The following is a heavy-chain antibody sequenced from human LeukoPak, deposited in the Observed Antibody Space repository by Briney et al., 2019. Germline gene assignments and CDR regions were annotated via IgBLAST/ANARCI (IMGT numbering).Heavy chain of an antibody. V-gene: IGHV1-69*05. CDR3: ARGPDIVVVPLAPYYFDY. CDR1: GGTFSSYA. Sequence: ASVKVSCKASGGTFSSYAISWVRQAPGQGLEWMGGIIPIFDTANFAQKFQGRVTITTDESTSTAYMELSSLRSEDTAVYYCARGPDIVVVPLAPYYFDYWGQGTLVTVSS. J-gene: IGHJ4*02. D-gene: IGHD2-2*01. CDR2: IIPIFDTA.